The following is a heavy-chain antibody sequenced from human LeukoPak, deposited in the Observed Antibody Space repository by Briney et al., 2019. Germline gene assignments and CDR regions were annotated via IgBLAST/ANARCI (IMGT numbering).Heavy chain of an antibody. V-gene: IGHV4-39*01. CDR3: ARRRFGDPGADP. CDR1: GGSISNNNYY. Sequence: PSEALSLTCTVSGGSISNNNYYWGWIRQPPGKGLEWIGTMYYSGSTYYNPSLKSRVTISVDTSKNQFSLKLSSVTAADTAVYYCARRRFGDPGADPWGQGTLVTVSS. J-gene: IGHJ5*02. CDR2: MYYSGST. D-gene: IGHD3-10*01.